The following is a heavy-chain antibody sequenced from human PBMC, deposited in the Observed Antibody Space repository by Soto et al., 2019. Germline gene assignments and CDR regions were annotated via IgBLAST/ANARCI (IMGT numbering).Heavy chain of an antibody. V-gene: IGHV3-53*01. CDR2: LYDLDGT. CDR3: ERVLYSGYDLAGMDV. CDR1: GFTVSGKKY. D-gene: IGHD5-12*01. Sequence: GESLKIPCAAFGFTVSGKKYVAWVRQAPGKGLEWVSALYDLDGTYYADSVKGRFTISRDNAKNSLYLQMNSLRAEDTAVYYCERVLYSGYDLAGMDVWGQGTKVTVYS. J-gene: IGHJ6*02.